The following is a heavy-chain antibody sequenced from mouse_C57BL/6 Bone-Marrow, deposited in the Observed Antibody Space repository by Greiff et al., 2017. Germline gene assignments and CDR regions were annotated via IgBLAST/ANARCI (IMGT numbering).Heavy chain of an antibody. CDR2: ISSGSSTI. V-gene: IGHV5-17*01. CDR1: GFTFSDYG. D-gene: IGHD1-1*01. Sequence: DVMLVESGGGLVEPGGSLKLSCAASGFTFSDYGMHWVRQAPEKGLEWVAYISSGSSTIYYADTVKGRFTISRDNAKNTLFLQMTSLRSEDTAMYYCARNYGSSTRAMDYWGQGTSVTVSS. CDR3: ARNYGSSTRAMDY. J-gene: IGHJ4*01.